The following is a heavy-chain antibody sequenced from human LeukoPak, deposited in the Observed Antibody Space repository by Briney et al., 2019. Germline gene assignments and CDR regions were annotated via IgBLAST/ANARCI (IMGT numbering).Heavy chain of an antibody. D-gene: IGHD1-1*01. CDR3: AREGRAESGNDAFDI. CDR2: IYYSGST. V-gene: IGHV4-31*03. CDR1: GGSISSGGYY. J-gene: IGHJ3*02. Sequence: SETLSLTCTVSGGSISSGGYYWSWIRQHPGKGLEWIGYIYYSGSTYYNPSLKSRVTISVDTSKNQFSLKPSSVTAADTAVYYCAREGRAESGNDAFDIWGQGTMVTVSS.